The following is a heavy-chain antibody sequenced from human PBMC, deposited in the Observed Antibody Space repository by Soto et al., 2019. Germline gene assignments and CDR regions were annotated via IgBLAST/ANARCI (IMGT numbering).Heavy chain of an antibody. Sequence: EASVKVSCKASGYTFTSYYMHWVRQAPGQGLEWMGIINPSGGSTSYAQKFQGRVTMTRDTSTSTVYMELSSLRSEDTAVYYCARSFPIVGANPYYYYGMDVWGQGTTVTVSS. CDR3: ARSFPIVGANPYYYYGMDV. V-gene: IGHV1-46*01. D-gene: IGHD1-26*01. J-gene: IGHJ6*02. CDR2: INPSGGST. CDR1: GYTFTSYY.